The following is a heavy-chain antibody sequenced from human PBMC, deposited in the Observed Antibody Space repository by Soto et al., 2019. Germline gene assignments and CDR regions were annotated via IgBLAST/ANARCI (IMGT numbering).Heavy chain of an antibody. CDR1: GFTFSSYG. CDR2: ISHDGSNK. Sequence: QVQLVESGGGVVQPGRSLRLSCAASGFTFSSYGMHWVRQAPGKGLEWVAVISHDGSNKYYADSVKGRFTISRDNSKNTLYLQMHSLRVEDTAVYYCATRGFTGQFDDWGQGTLVTVSS. J-gene: IGHJ4*02. V-gene: IGHV3-30*03. D-gene: IGHD3-16*01. CDR3: ATRGFTGQFDD.